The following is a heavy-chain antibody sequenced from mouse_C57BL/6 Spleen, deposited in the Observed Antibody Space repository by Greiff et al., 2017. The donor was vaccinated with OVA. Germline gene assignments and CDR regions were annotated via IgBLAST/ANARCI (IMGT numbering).Heavy chain of an antibody. CDR2: INPGSGGT. CDR1: GYAFTNYL. CDR3: ARSDYYGSSYAWFAY. D-gene: IGHD1-1*01. V-gene: IGHV1-54*01. Sequence: LVESGAELVRPGTSVKVSCKASGYAFTNYLIEWVKQRPGQGLEWIGVINPGSGGTNYNEKFKGKATLTADKSSSTAYMQLSSLTSEDSAVYFCARSDYYGSSYAWFAYWGQGTLVTVSA. J-gene: IGHJ3*01.